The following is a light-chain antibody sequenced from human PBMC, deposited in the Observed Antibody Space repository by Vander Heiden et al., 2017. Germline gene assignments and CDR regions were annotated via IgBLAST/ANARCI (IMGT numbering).Light chain of an antibody. V-gene: IGLV3-21*02. CDR3: QVWDSSSDHPVV. CDR2: DDS. J-gene: IGLJ2*01. CDR1: HIGTKS. Sequence: SYVVTQPPSVSVAPGQTARITCVGNHIGTKSVHWYQQKPGQAPVLVVYDDSDRPSGIPERFSGTNSGNTATLTISRVEAGDEADDYCQVWDSSSDHPVVFGGGTKLTVL.